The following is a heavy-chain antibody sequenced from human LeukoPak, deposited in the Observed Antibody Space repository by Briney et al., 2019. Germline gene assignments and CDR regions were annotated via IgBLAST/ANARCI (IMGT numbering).Heavy chain of an antibody. Sequence: SETLSLTCAVYGGSFNDYYWNWIRQPPGKGLEWIGEINPRGSTTYNPSLKSRVTISLDESKNQFSLKLSSVTAADTAVYYCAKSNGYGLIDIWGQGTMVTVSS. J-gene: IGHJ3*02. CDR2: INPRGST. D-gene: IGHD3-22*01. CDR3: AKSNGYGLIDI. V-gene: IGHV4-34*01. CDR1: GGSFNDYY.